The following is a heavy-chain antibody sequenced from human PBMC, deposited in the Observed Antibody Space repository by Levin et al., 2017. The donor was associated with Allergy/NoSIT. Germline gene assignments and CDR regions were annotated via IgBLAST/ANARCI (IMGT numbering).Heavy chain of an antibody. J-gene: IGHJ4*02. CDR2: IYYSGSS. CDR1: GGSISSHY. V-gene: IGHV4-59*08. D-gene: IGHD3-16*01. CDR3: ARRQYTSNYVDY. Sequence: TASETLSLTCSVSGGSISSHYWSWIRQPPGKGLEWIGYIYYSGSSNYNPSLQSRVTISVDTSKTQFSLKLTSVTAADTAVYYCARRQYTSNYVDYWGQGTLVTVSS.